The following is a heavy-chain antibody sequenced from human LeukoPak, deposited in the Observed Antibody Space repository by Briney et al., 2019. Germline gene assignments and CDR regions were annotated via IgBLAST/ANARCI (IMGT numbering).Heavy chain of an antibody. D-gene: IGHD3-10*01. CDR2: IWYDGSNK. J-gene: IGHJ5*02. Sequence: GSLRLSCAASGFTFSSYGMHWVRQAPGKGLEWVAVIWYDGSNKYYADSVKGRFTISRDNSKNTLYLQMNSLRAEDTAVYYCARAGYYYGSGSYWNWFDPWGQGTLVTVSS. V-gene: IGHV3-33*01. CDR1: GFTFSSYG. CDR3: ARAGYYYGSGSYWNWFDP.